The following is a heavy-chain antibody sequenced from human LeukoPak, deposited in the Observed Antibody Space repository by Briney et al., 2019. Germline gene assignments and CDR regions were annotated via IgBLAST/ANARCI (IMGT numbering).Heavy chain of an antibody. CDR1: GGSISSYC. V-gene: IGHV4-59*08. J-gene: IGHJ3*02. CDR2: IYYSGST. CDR3: AHSSSWYGVAFDI. Sequence: KPSETLSLTCTVSGGSISSYCWSWIRQPPGKGLEWIGYIYYSGSTNYNPSLKSRVTISVDTSKNQFSLKLSSVTAADTAVYYCAHSSSWYGVAFDIWGQGTMVTVSS. D-gene: IGHD6-13*01.